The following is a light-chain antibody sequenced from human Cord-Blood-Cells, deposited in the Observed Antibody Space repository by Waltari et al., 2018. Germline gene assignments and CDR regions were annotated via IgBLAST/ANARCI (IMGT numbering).Light chain of an antibody. V-gene: IGKV2-28*01. J-gene: IGKJ4*01. CDR2: LGS. Sequence: DLVMTHSPLSLPVTPGAPASIACGSSQSLLHSNGYNYLDWYLQKPGQSPQLLIYLGSNRASGVPDRFSGSGSGTDFTLKISRVEAEDVGVYYCMQALQTPLTFGGGTKVEIK. CDR3: MQALQTPLT. CDR1: QSLLHSNGYNY.